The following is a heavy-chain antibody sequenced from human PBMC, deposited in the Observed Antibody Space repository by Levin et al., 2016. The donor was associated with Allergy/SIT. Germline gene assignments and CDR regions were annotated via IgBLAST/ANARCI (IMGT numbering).Heavy chain of an antibody. CDR2: INRSGARS. CDR1: DYSFTSYY. Sequence: ASVKVSCKASDYSFTSYYLHWVRQAPGQGLEWIGMINRSGARSLYAQAFQGRVTMTTDASTNTLFMDLTGLRSADTAVYYCARAAVDYSGSGKYSLLEIWGQGTMVSVSS. V-gene: IGHV1-46*01. D-gene: IGHD3-10*01. CDR3: ARAAVDYSGSGKYSLLEI. J-gene: IGHJ3*02.